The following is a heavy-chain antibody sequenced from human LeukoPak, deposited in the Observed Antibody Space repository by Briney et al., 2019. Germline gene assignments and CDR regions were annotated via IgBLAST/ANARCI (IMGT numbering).Heavy chain of an antibody. D-gene: IGHD2-21*02. Sequence: SGTLSLTCAVSGGSISSSSWWSWVRQPPGKGLEWIGEIYHSGSTNYNPSLKSRVTISVDTSKNQFSLKLSSVTAADTAVYYCAREGSLAYCGGDCYPYYGMDVWGQGTTVTVSS. CDR3: AREGSLAYCGGDCYPYYGMDV. J-gene: IGHJ6*02. V-gene: IGHV4-4*02. CDR2: IYHSGST. CDR1: GGSISSSSW.